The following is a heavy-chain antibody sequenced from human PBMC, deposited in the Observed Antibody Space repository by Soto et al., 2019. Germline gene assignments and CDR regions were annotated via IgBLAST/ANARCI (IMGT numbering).Heavy chain of an antibody. V-gene: IGHV3-7*01. CDR2: VKQDGSEK. CDR1: GFTFSSYW. D-gene: IGHD6-19*01. Sequence: SLRLSCAASGFTFSSYWMSWVRQAPGKGLEWVANVKQDGSEKYYVDSVKGRFTISRDNAKNSLYLQMNSLRAEDTAVYYCARAVAGGYYFDYWGQGTLVTVSS. J-gene: IGHJ4*02. CDR3: ARAVAGGYYFDY.